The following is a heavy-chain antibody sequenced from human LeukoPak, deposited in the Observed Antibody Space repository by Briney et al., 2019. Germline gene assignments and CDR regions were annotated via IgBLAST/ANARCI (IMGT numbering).Heavy chain of an antibody. V-gene: IGHV4-61*01. CDR1: GGSISSSSYY. D-gene: IGHD3-10*01. J-gene: IGHJ3*02. CDR3: ARVDGRYYYGSGSYSLALDAFDI. Sequence: PSETLSLTCTVSGGSISSSSYYWSWIRQPPGKGLEWIGYIYYSGSTNYNPSLKSRVTMSVDTSKNQFSLKLSSVTAADTAVYYCARVDGRYYYGSGSYSLALDAFDIWGQGTMVTVSS. CDR2: IYYSGST.